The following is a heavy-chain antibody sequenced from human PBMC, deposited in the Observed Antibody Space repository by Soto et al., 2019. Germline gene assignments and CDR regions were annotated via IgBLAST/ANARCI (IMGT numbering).Heavy chain of an antibody. V-gene: IGHV1-69*08. CDR3: ARDNVCVSSSGGYLPFDN. CDR2: IIPILGIA. J-gene: IGHJ4*02. Sequence: QVQLVQSGAEVKKPGSSVKVSCKASGGTFSSYTISWVRQAPGQGLEWMGRIIPILGIANYAQKFQGRVTITGDKSRSTSYMELSRLRSEDTDVYYCARDNVCVSSSGGYLPFDNWCQGPLVTVSS. CDR1: GGTFSSYT. D-gene: IGHD6-19*01.